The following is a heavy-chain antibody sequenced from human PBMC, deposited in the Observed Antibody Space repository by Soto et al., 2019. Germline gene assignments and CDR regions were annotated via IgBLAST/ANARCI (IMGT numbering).Heavy chain of an antibody. D-gene: IGHD4-17*01. J-gene: IGHJ3*02. CDR2: ISAYNGNT. CDR1: GYTFTSYV. Sequence: ASVKVSCKASGYTFTSYVISWVRQAPGQGLEWMGWISAYNGNTNYAQKLQGRVTMTTDTSTSTAYMELRSLRSDDTAVYYCARELGVGTTVTTFAFDIWGQGTMVTVAS. CDR3: ARELGVGTTVTTFAFDI. V-gene: IGHV1-18*01.